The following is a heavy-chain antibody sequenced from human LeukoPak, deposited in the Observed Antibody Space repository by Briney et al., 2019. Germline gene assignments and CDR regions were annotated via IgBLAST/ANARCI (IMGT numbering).Heavy chain of an antibody. D-gene: IGHD3-10*01. CDR2: ISGSGGST. V-gene: IGHV3-23*01. Sequence: GGSLRLSCAASGFTFSSYAMSWVRQAPGKGLGWVSAISGSGGSTYYADSVKGRFTISRDNSKNTLYLQMNSLRAEDTAVYYCAKEQIYAGEYYYGMDVWGQGTTVTVSS. J-gene: IGHJ6*02. CDR3: AKEQIYAGEYYYGMDV. CDR1: GFTFSSYA.